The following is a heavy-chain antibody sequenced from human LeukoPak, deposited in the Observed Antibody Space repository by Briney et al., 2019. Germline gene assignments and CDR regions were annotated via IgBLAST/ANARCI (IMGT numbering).Heavy chain of an antibody. J-gene: IGHJ4*02. V-gene: IGHV3-23*01. D-gene: IGHD2-15*01. Sequence: AGGSLRLSCAASGFTVSSNYMSWVRQAPGKGLEWVSAISGSGGSTYYADSVKGRFTISRDNSKNTLYLQMNSLRAEDTAVYYCAKRVEGAPHQYYFDYWGQGTLVTVSS. CDR3: AKRVEGAPHQYYFDY. CDR1: GFTVSSNY. CDR2: ISGSGGST.